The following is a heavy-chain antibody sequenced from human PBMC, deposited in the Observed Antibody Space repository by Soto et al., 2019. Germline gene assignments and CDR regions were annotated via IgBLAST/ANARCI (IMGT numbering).Heavy chain of an antibody. V-gene: IGHV3-30*18. CDR1: GFIFNNNA. D-gene: IGHD3-22*01. Sequence: QVQLVESRGGVVQPGRSLRLSCAASGFIFNNNAMHWVRQAPGKGLEWVAVILYDGSNKYYAESVKGRFTISRDNSKNTLYLEMNSLRAEDTAVYYCAKDGSRGWSTLAYWGQGTLVTVSS. CDR3: AKDGSRGWSTLAY. J-gene: IGHJ4*02. CDR2: ILYDGSNK.